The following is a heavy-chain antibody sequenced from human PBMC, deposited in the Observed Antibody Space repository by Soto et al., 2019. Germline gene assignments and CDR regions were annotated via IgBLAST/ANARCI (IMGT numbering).Heavy chain of an antibody. D-gene: IGHD3-3*01. CDR1: GFTFSSYA. CDR2: ISGSGGST. J-gene: IGHJ4*02. Sequence: EVQLLESGGGLVQPGGSLRLSCAASGFTFSSYAMSWVRQAPGKGLEWVSAISGSGGSTYYADSVKGRFTISRDNSKNTRDLQMNSLGAEVTAVYDCAKDVGITIFGVVSPNWGQGTLVTVCS. V-gene: IGHV3-23*01. CDR3: AKDVGITIFGVVSPN.